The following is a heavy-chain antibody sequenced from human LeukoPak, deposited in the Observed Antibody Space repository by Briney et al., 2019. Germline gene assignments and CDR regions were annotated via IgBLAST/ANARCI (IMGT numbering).Heavy chain of an antibody. CDR3: AKDQDSMVRGIIWMNNWFDP. J-gene: IGHJ5*02. D-gene: IGHD3-10*01. CDR2: LSGSGDTT. V-gene: IGHV3-23*01. Sequence: GGSLRLSCAASGLTFSSYAMSWVRQAPGKGLEWVSALSGSGDTTYYADSVKGRFTISRDNSKNTLYLQMNSLRAEDTAVYYCAKDQDSMVRGIIWMNNWFDPWGQGTLVAVSS. CDR1: GLTFSSYA.